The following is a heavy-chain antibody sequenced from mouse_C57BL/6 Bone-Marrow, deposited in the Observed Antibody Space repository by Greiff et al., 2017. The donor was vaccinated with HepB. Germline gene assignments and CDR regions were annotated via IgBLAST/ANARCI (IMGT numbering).Heavy chain of an antibody. CDR2: ISSGGDYI. CDR3: TRDRIITTVVGYFDY. V-gene: IGHV5-9-1*02. J-gene: IGHJ2*01. Sequence: EVKVVESGGGLVKPGGSLKLSCAASGFTFSSYAMSWVRQTPEKRLEWVAYISSGGDYIYYADTVKGRFTISRDNARNTLYLQMSSLKSEDTAMYYCTRDRIITTVVGYFDYWGQGTTLTVSS. CDR1: GFTFSSYA. D-gene: IGHD1-1*01.